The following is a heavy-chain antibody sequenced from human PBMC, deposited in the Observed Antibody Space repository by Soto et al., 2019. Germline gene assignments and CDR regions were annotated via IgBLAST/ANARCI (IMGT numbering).Heavy chain of an antibody. J-gene: IGHJ4*02. Sequence: LSLTFAISVDSVSSNSVSWNWIRQSPSRVLEWLGRTYYRSKWYYDYALSVKSRITINPDTSKNQVSLQLNSVTPDDTAVYYCARELGIAVANSDYWGQGTLVTVSS. V-gene: IGHV6-1*01. CDR1: VDSVSSNSVS. CDR2: TYYRSKWYY. CDR3: ARELGIAVANSDY. D-gene: IGHD6-19*01.